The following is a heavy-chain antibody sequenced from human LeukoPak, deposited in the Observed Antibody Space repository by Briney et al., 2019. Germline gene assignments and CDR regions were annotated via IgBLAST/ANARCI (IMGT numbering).Heavy chain of an antibody. V-gene: IGHV3-30*18. CDR1: GLTFSSYG. Sequence: GGSLRLSCAASGLTFSSYGMHWVRQAPGKGLEWVAVISYDGNTKYYADSVKGRFTISRDYSKNTLYLQMNSLRPEDTAVYYCAKGHCSGGSCSPSIYYFDYWGQGTLVTVSS. CDR3: AKGHCSGGSCSPSIYYFDY. J-gene: IGHJ4*02. D-gene: IGHD2-15*01. CDR2: ISYDGNTK.